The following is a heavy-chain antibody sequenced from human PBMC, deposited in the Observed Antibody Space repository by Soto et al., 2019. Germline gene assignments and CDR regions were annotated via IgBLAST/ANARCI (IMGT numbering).Heavy chain of an antibody. CDR3: ARSSSGWYKGSFDY. D-gene: IGHD6-19*01. J-gene: IGHJ4*02. CDR1: GDSFSGYY. Sequence: QVQLQQWGAGLLKPSETLSLTCAVYGDSFSGYYWSWIRQSPGKGLERVGEINHSGNTNYNPSLKSRVSISIDTSKNQFSLNLTSVTAADTAFYYCARSSSGWYKGSFDYWGQGTLVTVSS. V-gene: IGHV4-34*02. CDR2: INHSGNT.